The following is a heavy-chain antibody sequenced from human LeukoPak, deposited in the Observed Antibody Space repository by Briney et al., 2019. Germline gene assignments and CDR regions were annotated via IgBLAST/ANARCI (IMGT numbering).Heavy chain of an antibody. Sequence: VASVKVSCKASGYTFTGYDINWVRQATGQGLEWMGWMNPNSGNTGYAQKFQGRVTMTRNTSISTAYMELSSLRSEDTAVYYCAGAIVGATSYYFDYWGQGTLVTVSS. CDR3: AGAIVGATSYYFDY. V-gene: IGHV1-8*01. CDR2: MNPNSGNT. D-gene: IGHD1-26*01. J-gene: IGHJ4*02. CDR1: GYTFTGYD.